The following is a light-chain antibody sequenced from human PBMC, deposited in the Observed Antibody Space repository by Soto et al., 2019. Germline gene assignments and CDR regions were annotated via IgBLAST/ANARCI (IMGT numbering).Light chain of an antibody. J-gene: IGKJ1*01. CDR2: DAS. Sequence: DIQMTQSPSTLSASVGDRVTITCRASQSITTWLAWYQQKPGKAPNLLIYDASTLESGVPSRFSGSGSGTEFTLTISSLQPDDFATYYCQQYNSYSSMFGHGTKVDIK. V-gene: IGKV1-5*01. CDR3: QQYNSYSSM. CDR1: QSITTW.